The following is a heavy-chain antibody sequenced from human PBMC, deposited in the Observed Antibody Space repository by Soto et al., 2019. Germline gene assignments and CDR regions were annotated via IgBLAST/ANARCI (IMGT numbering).Heavy chain of an antibody. Sequence: QVQLQESGPGLVKPSETLSLTCTVSGGSISSYYWSWIRQPPGKGLEWIGYIYYSGSTNYNPSLNSRVTISVDTSKNQFSLKLTSVTAADTAVYYCARDNGYSYGYNLDHWGQGTLVTVSS. J-gene: IGHJ4*02. CDR2: IYYSGST. CDR1: GGSISSYY. V-gene: IGHV4-59*01. CDR3: ARDNGYSYGYNLDH. D-gene: IGHD5-18*01.